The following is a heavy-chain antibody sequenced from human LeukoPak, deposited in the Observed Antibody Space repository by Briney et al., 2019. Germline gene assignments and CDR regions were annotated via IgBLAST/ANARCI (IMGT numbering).Heavy chain of an antibody. Sequence: GGSLRLSCIGSGLNFGDYAMSWVRQAPGKGMEWVGFIRSNTYGGTAEYAASVTGRFTISRDDSKSIAYLQMNSLKTEDTAVYYCTRGPSFYDTSGYCPALYFRDWGLGTLVTVSS. V-gene: IGHV3-49*04. J-gene: IGHJ1*01. D-gene: IGHD3-22*01. CDR3: TRGPSFYDTSGYCPALYFRD. CDR1: GLNFGDYA. CDR2: IRSNTYGGTA.